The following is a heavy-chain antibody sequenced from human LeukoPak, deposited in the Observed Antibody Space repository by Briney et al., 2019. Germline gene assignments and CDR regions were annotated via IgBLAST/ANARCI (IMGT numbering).Heavy chain of an antibody. Sequence: GGSLRLSCAASGFTFSSYAMTWLRQAPGKGLEWVSSISAGGGSTYYADSVKGRFTISRDNAKNSLYLQMNSLRAEDTAVYYCARSIAAGSFYYYMDVWGKGTTVTVSS. CDR3: ARSIAAGSFYYYMDV. V-gene: IGHV3-23*01. J-gene: IGHJ6*03. CDR2: ISAGGGST. CDR1: GFTFSSYA. D-gene: IGHD6-13*01.